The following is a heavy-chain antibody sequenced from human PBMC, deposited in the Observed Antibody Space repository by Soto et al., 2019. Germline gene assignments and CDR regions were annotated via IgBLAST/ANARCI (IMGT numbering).Heavy chain of an antibody. Sequence: PGGSLRLSCAASGFTVLSAYMSWARKAPGKGLGWVSAISGSGGSTYYADSVKGRFTISRDNSKNTLYLQMNSLGAEDPAFYFCWNGGGDYSSGWYGAFDLWGQGTMVNVSS. V-gene: IGHV3-23*01. J-gene: IGHJ3*01. D-gene: IGHD6-19*01. CDR2: ISGSGGST. CDR1: GFTVLSAY. CDR3: WNGGGDYSSGWYGAFDL.